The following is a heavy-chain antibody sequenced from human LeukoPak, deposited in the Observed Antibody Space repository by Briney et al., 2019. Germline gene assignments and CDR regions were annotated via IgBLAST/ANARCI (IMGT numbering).Heavy chain of an antibody. D-gene: IGHD4-17*01. V-gene: IGHV4-4*02. J-gene: IGHJ5*02. Sequence: SSETLSLTCAVSGGSISSSNWWTWVRQPPGKGLEWIGEIYRSGSTNYNPSLKSRVTISVDTSKNQFSLKLSSVTAADTAVYYCATVGMYGDYSNWFDPWGQGTRVTVSS. CDR1: GGSISSSNW. CDR2: IYRSGST. CDR3: ATVGMYGDYSNWFDP.